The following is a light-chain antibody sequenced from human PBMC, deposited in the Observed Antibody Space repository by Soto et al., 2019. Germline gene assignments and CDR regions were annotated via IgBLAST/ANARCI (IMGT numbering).Light chain of an antibody. CDR1: QSVTSNY. J-gene: IGKJ5*01. Sequence: EIVLTQSPGTRSLSPGERATLSCRASQSVTSNYLAWYQQKPGQAARLLVYGASSRATGISDRFSGSGSGTDFTLTISRLEPEDFAVYYCQHYVSPPITFGQGTRLEIK. CDR2: GAS. V-gene: IGKV3-20*01. CDR3: QHYVSPPIT.